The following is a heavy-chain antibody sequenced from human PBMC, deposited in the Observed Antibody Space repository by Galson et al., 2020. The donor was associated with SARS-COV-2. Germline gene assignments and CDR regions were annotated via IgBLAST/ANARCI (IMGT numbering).Heavy chain of an antibody. D-gene: IGHD1-7*01. CDR2: INHSGST. Sequence: SETLSLTCAVYGGSFSGYYWSWIRQPPGKGLEWIGEINHSGSTNYNPSLKSRVTISVDTSKNQFSLKLSSVTAADTAVYYCARENWNSVREFDYWGQGTLVTVSS. J-gene: IGHJ4*02. V-gene: IGHV4-34*01. CDR1: GGSFSGYY. CDR3: ARENWNSVREFDY.